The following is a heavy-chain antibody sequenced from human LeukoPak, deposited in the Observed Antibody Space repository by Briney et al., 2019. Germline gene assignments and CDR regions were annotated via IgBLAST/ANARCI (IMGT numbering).Heavy chain of an antibody. D-gene: IGHD2-2*01. CDR1: GFTFSIHA. J-gene: IGHJ4*02. V-gene: IGHV3-23*01. CDR2: ISGTDDTT. Sequence: GGSLRLSCAASGFTFSIHAMSWVGQTPGKGLEWVASISGTDDTTYLADSVKGRFTISRDNPKNTLYLQMNSLRAEDTAVYYCAKFWEFYCSSTSCPLDYWGQETLVTVSS. CDR3: AKFWEFYCSSTSCPLDY.